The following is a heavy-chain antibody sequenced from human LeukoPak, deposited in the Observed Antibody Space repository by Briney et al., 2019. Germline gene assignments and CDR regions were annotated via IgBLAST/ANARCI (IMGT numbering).Heavy chain of an antibody. D-gene: IGHD5-24*01. CDR3: ARGRKDGYTERYFDP. CDR2: IYTSGST. J-gene: IGHJ5*02. CDR1: GGSIRSYY. V-gene: IGHV4-4*07. Sequence: PSETLSLTCTVSGGSIRSYYWSWIRQPGGKGLEWIGRIYTSGSTNYNPSLKSRVTMSVDTSKNQFSLKLSSVTAADTAVYYCARGRKDGYTERYFDPWGQGTLVTVSS.